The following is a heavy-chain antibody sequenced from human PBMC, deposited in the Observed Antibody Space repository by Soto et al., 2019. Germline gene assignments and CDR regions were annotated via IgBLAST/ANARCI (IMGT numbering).Heavy chain of an antibody. Sequence: ASVKVSCKASGYTFTSYAMHWVRQAPGQRLEWMGWINAGNGNTKYSQKFQGRVTIIRDTSASTAYMELSSLRSEDTAVYYCASCATTADYYYGMDVWGQGTTVTVSS. D-gene: IGHD1-26*01. J-gene: IGHJ6*02. CDR2: INAGNGNT. V-gene: IGHV1-3*01. CDR3: ASCATTADYYYGMDV. CDR1: GYTFTSYA.